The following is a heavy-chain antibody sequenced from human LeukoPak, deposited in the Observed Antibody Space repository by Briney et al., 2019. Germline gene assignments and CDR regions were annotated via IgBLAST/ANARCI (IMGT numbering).Heavy chain of an antibody. J-gene: IGHJ4*02. CDR2: ISSSSSYI. D-gene: IGHD5-18*01. Sequence: GGSLRLSCAASGFTFSSYSMNWVRQAPGKGLEWVSSISSSSSYIYCADSVKGRFTISRDNAKSSLYLQMNSLRAEDTAVYYCARDPIVSYSYGPPDYWGQGTLVTVSS. CDR3: ARDPIVSYSYGPPDY. CDR1: GFTFSSYS. V-gene: IGHV3-21*01.